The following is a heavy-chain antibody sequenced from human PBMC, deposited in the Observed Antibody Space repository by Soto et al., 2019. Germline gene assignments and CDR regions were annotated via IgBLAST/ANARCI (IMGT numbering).Heavy chain of an antibody. D-gene: IGHD6-6*01. CDR2: LYTSGRT. CDR3: RRDFDY. CDR1: GASLNNYY. J-gene: IGHJ4*02. V-gene: IGHV4-4*07. Sequence: XTLSLACTVSGASLNNYYWSWIRQPAGKGLEWIGRLYTSGRTNYNPSLKSRVTMSVDTSKNQFSLMLNSVTAADTAVYYCRRDFDYWGQGTLGTVS.